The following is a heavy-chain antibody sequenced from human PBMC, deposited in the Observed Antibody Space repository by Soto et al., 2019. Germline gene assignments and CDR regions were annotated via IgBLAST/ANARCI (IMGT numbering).Heavy chain of an antibody. J-gene: IGHJ4*02. CDR3: EKAGRQWRVTSGFNY. Sequence: VPLLESWGGVVQPGRSLRLSCAASGFPFSAYAIHWVRQAPGKGLEWLAVGYHDGRNTHYADSVKCRFTISRDSSKYTVSLEMTSLRAEDTAVYYCEKAGRQWRVTSGFNYWGEVALVTVSS. D-gene: IGHD6-19*01. CDR2: GYHDGRNT. V-gene: IGHV3-30*18. CDR1: GFPFSAYA.